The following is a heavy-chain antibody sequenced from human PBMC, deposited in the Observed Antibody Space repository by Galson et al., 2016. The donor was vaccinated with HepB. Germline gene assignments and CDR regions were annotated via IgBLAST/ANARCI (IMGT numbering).Heavy chain of an antibody. V-gene: IGHV4-31*03. Sequence: TLSLTCTVSGGSISSGGGYYWNWIRQHPGKGLEWIGYIYHSGNAHYNPSLKSRVTISVDTSKEQFSLKLTSVTAADPAVYYLARGSGYCSSTSCYAGPFEYWGQGTLVTVSS. J-gene: IGHJ4*02. CDR3: ARGSGYCSSTSCYAGPFEY. D-gene: IGHD2-2*01. CDR1: GGSISSGGGYY. CDR2: IYHSGNA.